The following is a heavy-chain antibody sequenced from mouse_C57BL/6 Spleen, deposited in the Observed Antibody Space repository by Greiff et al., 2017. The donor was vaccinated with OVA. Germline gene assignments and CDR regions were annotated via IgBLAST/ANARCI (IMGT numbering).Heavy chain of an antibody. CDR3: AREGDYDGYYFDY. CDR2: IYPRSGNT. Sequence: QVQLQQSGAELARPGASVKLSCKASGYTFTSYGISWVKQRPGQGLEWIGEIYPRSGNTYYNEKFKGKATLTADKSSSTAYMELRSLTSEDSAVYFCAREGDYDGYYFDYWGQGTTLTVSS. V-gene: IGHV1-81*01. J-gene: IGHJ2*01. CDR1: GYTFTSYG. D-gene: IGHD2-4*01.